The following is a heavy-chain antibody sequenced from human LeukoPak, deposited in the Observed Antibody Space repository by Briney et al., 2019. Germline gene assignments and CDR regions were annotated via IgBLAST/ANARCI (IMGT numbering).Heavy chain of an antibody. J-gene: IGHJ6*02. CDR2: ISAYNGNT. V-gene: IGHV1-18*01. CDR1: GYTFTSYG. CDR3: ARALLLSYGMDV. D-gene: IGHD3-10*01. Sequence: GASVKVSRTASGYTFTSYGISWVRQAPGQGLEWMGWISAYNGNTNYAQKLQGRVTMTTDTSTSTDYMELRSLRSDDAAVYYCARALLLSYGMDVWGQGTTVTVSS.